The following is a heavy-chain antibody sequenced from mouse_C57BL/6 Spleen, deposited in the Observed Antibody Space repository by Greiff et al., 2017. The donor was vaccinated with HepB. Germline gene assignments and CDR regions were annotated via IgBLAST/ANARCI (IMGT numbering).Heavy chain of an antibody. CDR1: GYSFTGYY. CDR3: ARKAQATGFAY. V-gene: IGHV1-42*01. Sequence: EVQLQQSGPELVKPGASVKISCKASGYSFTGYYMNWVKQSPEKSLEWIGEINPSTGGTTYNQKFKAKATLTVDKSSSTAYMQLKSLTSEDSAVYYCARKAQATGFAYWGQGTLVTVSA. J-gene: IGHJ3*01. D-gene: IGHD3-2*02. CDR2: INPSTGGT.